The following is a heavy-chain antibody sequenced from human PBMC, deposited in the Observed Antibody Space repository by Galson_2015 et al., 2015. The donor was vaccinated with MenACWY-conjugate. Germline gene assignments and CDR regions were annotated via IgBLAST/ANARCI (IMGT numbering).Heavy chain of an antibody. Sequence: SLRLSCAASGFTFSSYAMSWVRQAPGKGLEWVSAISGSGGRTYYADSVKGRFTISRDNSRNTLYLQINSLRAEDTAVYYCAKDRLADAGTIDYWGQGTLVTVSS. V-gene: IGHV3-23*01. J-gene: IGHJ4*02. D-gene: IGHD1-7*01. CDR3: AKDRLADAGTIDY. CDR1: GFTFSSYA. CDR2: ISGSGGRT.